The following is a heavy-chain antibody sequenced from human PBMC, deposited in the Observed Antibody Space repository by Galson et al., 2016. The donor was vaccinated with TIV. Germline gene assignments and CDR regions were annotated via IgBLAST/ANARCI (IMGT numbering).Heavy chain of an antibody. Sequence: LSLTCTVSGGSISSNGIFWSWIRQHPGKGLEWIGYIYHSGSTHYNPSLKSRVTMSVDTSKNQFSLTLTSVTAADTAVYYCARDQDSGAYFDYWGQGTLVTVSS. CDR1: GGSISSNGIF. CDR2: IYHSGST. V-gene: IGHV4-31*03. J-gene: IGHJ4*02. CDR3: ARDQDSGAYFDY. D-gene: IGHD2-15*01.